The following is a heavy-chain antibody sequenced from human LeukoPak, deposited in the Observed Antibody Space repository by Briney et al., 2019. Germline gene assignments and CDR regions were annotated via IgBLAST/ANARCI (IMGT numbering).Heavy chain of an antibody. CDR3: ARQYFGSGKYYYAMDV. J-gene: IGHJ6*02. CDR1: GGSIRNYY. D-gene: IGHD3-10*01. CDR2: IYTSGST. V-gene: IGHV4-4*07. Sequence: SETLSLTCTVSGGSIRNYYWSWFRQPAGKGLEWIGRIYTSGSTNYNPSLKSRVTMSVDTSKNQFSLQLSSVTAADTAVYYCARQYFGSGKYYYAMDVWGQGTTVTVSS.